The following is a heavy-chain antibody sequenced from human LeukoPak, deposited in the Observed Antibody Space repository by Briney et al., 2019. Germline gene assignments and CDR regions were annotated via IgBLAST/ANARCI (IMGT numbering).Heavy chain of an antibody. Sequence: ASVKVSCKASGYTFTGYYMHWVRQAPGQGLEWMGWINPNSGGTNYAQKFQGRVTMTRDTSISTAYMELSRLRSDDTAVFYCARDYYDSSGYGPFDYWGQGTLVTVSS. V-gene: IGHV1-2*02. CDR2: INPNSGGT. CDR1: GYTFTGYY. J-gene: IGHJ4*02. D-gene: IGHD3-22*01. CDR3: ARDYYDSSGYGPFDY.